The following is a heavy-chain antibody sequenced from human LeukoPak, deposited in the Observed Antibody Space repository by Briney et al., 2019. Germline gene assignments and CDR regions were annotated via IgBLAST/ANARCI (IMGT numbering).Heavy chain of an antibody. CDR1: GDSIISNDYY. J-gene: IGHJ4*02. V-gene: IGHV4-39*07. D-gene: IGHD1-14*01. CDR3: ARFGSRIGTGASFGFDY. CDR2: IHYTGIP. Sequence: SETLSLTCTVSGDSIISNDYYWAWIRQPPGKGLEWIGSIHYTGIPYYSSSFKSRVTISIDTSKSQFFLNVNSVTAADTAVYYCARFGSRIGTGASFGFDYWGQGTLVLVSS.